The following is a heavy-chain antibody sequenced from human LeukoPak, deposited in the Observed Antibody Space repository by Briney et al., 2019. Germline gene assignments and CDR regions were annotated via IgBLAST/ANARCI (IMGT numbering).Heavy chain of an antibody. V-gene: IGHV3-48*01. CDR3: ARAVAGTYYYGMDV. J-gene: IGHJ6*02. Sequence: GGSLRLSCAASGFTFSDYSMNWVRQAPGKGLEWVSYINSGSSTIYYVDSVEGRFTISRENAKNSLYLQMNSLRAGDTAVYYCARAVAGTYYYGMDVWGQGTTVTVSS. CDR2: INSGSSTI. D-gene: IGHD6-19*01. CDR1: GFTFSDYS.